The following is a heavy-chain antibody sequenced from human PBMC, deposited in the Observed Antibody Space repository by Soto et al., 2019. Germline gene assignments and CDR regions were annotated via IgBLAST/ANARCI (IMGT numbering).Heavy chain of an antibody. V-gene: IGHV3-64D*06. J-gene: IGHJ4*02. D-gene: IGHD5-12*01. CDR2: ISSNGGST. CDR3: VKGLGYSDYEIDY. Sequence: PGGSLRLSCSAAGFSFSSFGMHWVRQAPGKRLEYVSAISSNGGSTSYADSVKGRFTVSRDNSNNTLYLQMSSLRDEDTAVYYCVKGLGYSDYEIDYWGQGTLVTVS. CDR1: GFSFSSFG.